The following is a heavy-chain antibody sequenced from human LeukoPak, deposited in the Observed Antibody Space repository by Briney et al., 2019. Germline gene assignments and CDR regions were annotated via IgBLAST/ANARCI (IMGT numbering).Heavy chain of an antibody. Sequence: ASVKVSCKASGYTFTSYYMHWVRQAPGQGLEWMGIINPSGGSTSYAQKFQGRVTMTRDTSTSTVYMELSSLRSEDTAAYYCARITFGGVIVYYYYMDVWGKGTTVTISS. J-gene: IGHJ6*03. CDR2: INPSGGST. D-gene: IGHD3-16*02. CDR3: ARITFGGVIVYYYYMDV. CDR1: GYTFTSYY. V-gene: IGHV1-46*01.